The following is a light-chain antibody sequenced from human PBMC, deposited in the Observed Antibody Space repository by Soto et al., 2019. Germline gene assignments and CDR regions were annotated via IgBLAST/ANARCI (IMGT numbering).Light chain of an antibody. CDR2: STG. CDR1: TGAVTSGNY. J-gene: IGLJ3*02. V-gene: IGLV7-43*01. Sequence: QTVVTQEPSLTVSPGGTVTLTCASSTGAVTSGNYSNWFQQKPGQAPTSLIHSTGDKHSWTPARFSGSLLGDKAALTLSAVQPEDEADYYCLLYYGGVQLFGGGTKLTVL. CDR3: LLYYGGVQL.